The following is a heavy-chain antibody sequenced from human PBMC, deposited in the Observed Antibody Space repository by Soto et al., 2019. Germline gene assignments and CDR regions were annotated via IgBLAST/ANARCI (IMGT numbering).Heavy chain of an antibody. V-gene: IGHV4-59*01. J-gene: IGHJ6*02. Sequence: PSETLSLTCTVSGGSISSYYWSWIRQSPGKGPEWIGYVYRSGTTNYNPSLEDRVTISLDTSKNQFSLKLNSVTAADTAVYYCAGWIQLQQYYYYGMDVWGQGTTVTVSS. CDR3: AGWIQLQQYYYYGMDV. CDR1: GGSISSYY. D-gene: IGHD5-18*01. CDR2: VYRSGTT.